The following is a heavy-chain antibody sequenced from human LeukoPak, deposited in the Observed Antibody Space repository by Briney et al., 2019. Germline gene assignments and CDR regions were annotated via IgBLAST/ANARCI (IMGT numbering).Heavy chain of an antibody. J-gene: IGHJ4*02. CDR2: ISSSSSYI. CDR1: GFTFSSYN. CDR3: ARDYHATTALDY. D-gene: IGHD4-17*01. V-gene: IGHV3-21*01. Sequence: GGSLRLSCAASGFTFSSYNMNWVRQAPGKGLEWVSSISSSSSYIYYADSVKGRFTTSRDNAKNSLYLQMNSLRAEDTAVYYCARDYHATTALDYWGQGTLVTVSS.